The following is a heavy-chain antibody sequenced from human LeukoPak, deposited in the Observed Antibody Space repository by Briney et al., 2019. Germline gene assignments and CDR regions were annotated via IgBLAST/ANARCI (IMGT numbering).Heavy chain of an antibody. CDR1: GYTFTSYG. J-gene: IGHJ4*02. CDR2: INPTGGT. V-gene: IGHV1-2*02. D-gene: IGHD6-6*01. CDR3: ARDLGWSSSH. Sequence: ASVKVSCKASGYTFTSYGISGVRQAPGQGLEWMGWINPTGGTTYAQKFQDRVTMTRDTSINTAYMELSGLRSDDTAVYYCARDLGWSSSHWGQGTLVTVSS.